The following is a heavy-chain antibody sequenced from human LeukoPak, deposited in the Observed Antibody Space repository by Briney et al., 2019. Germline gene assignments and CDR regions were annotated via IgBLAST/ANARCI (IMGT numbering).Heavy chain of an antibody. CDR2: IYHSGST. D-gene: IGHD3-3*01. J-gene: IGHJ5*02. V-gene: IGHV4-38-2*02. CDR3: ARDRFHDFWSGYHNWFDP. Sequence: SETLSLTCTVSGYSISSGYYWGWIRQPPGKGLEWIGSIYHSGSTYYNPSLKSRVTISVDTSKNQFSLKLSSVTAADTAVYYCARDRFHDFWSGYHNWFDPWGQGTLVTVSS. CDR1: GYSISSGYY.